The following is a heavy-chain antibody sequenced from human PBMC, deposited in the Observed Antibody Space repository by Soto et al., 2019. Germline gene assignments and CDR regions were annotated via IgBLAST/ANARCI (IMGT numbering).Heavy chain of an antibody. CDR2: IGGSGGNT. Sequence: EVQLLESGEGLVQPGGSLKLSCAASGFTFSSYAMSWVRQAPGKGLEWVPGIGGSGGNTYYADSVKGRFTISRDNSKNTLFLQMNSLRAEDTAEYYCARVVRYFDPPYGMDVWGQGTTVTVSS. V-gene: IGHV3-23*01. J-gene: IGHJ6*02. CDR1: GFTFSSYA. CDR3: ARVVRYFDPPYGMDV. D-gene: IGHD3-9*01.